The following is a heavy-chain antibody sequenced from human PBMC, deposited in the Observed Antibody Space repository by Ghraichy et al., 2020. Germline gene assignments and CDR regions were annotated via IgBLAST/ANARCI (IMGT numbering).Heavy chain of an antibody. CDR1: GGSISSSSYY. CDR2: IYYSGST. V-gene: IGHV4-39*01. D-gene: IGHD6-6*01. CDR3: ARVEYSSSSNWFDP. Sequence: SETLSLTCTVSGGSISSSSYYWGWIRQPPGKGLEWIGSIYYSGSTYYNPSLKSRVTISVDTSKNQFSLKLSSVTAADTAVYYCARVEYSSSSNWFDPWGQGTLVTVSS. J-gene: IGHJ5*02.